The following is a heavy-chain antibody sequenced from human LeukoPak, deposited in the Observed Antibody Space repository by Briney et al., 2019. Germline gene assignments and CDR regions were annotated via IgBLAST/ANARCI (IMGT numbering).Heavy chain of an antibody. CDR3: ARDRCEQWLVLQHDCGMEV. J-gene: IGHJ6*02. CDR1: GYTFTGYY. V-gene: IGHV1-2*02. CDR2: INPNSGGT. Sequence: AAVQVSCKSSGYTFTGYYMHWVRQPPGQGVECMGWINPNSGGTNYAQKFQGRVTMTRETSISTAYMELSRLRSDDTAVYCLARDRCEQWLVLQHDCGMEVWGQGTTVTVSS. D-gene: IGHD6-19*01.